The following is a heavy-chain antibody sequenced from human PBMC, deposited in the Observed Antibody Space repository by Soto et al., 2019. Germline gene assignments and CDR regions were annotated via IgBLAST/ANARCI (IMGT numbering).Heavy chain of an antibody. CDR3: AHRGYMYGNWDHGYFDY. CDR1: GFSLTTSGVG. Sequence: QITLKESGPTRVKPTQTLALTCTFSGFSLTTSGVGVGWIRKTPGKALEWLAVIYWDDDKRYNPSLKNRLTITKDTSKSQVVRIMADMDPVDTATYFCAHRGYMYGNWDHGYFDYWGQGTLVTVSS. V-gene: IGHV2-5*02. J-gene: IGHJ4*02. CDR2: IYWDDDK. D-gene: IGHD5-18*01.